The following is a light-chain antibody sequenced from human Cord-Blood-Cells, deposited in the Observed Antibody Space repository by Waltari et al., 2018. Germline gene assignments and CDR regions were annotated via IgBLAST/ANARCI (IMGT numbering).Light chain of an antibody. CDR2: EVS. CDR3: SSYAGSNNLV. V-gene: IGLV2-8*01. Sequence: QSALTQPPSPSGSPGQSVTISCTGTSSDVGGYNYVSWYQQHPSKAPKLMIYEVSKRPSGVPDRFSCSKAGNTASLTVSGLQAEDEADYYCSSYAGSNNLVFGGGTKLTVL. CDR1: SSDVGGYNY. J-gene: IGLJ2*01.